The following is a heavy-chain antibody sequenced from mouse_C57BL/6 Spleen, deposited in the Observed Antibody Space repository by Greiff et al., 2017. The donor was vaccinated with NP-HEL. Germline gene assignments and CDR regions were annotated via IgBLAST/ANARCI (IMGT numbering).Heavy chain of an antibody. D-gene: IGHD3-3*01. Sequence: VQLQQSGPELVKPGASVKISCKASGYAFSSSWMNWVKQRPGKGLEWIGRIYPGDGDTNYNGKFKGKATLTADKSSSTAYMQLSSLTSEDSAVYFCARLGTFAYWGQGTLVTVSA. V-gene: IGHV1-82*01. CDR1: GYAFSSSW. CDR2: IYPGDGDT. J-gene: IGHJ3*01. CDR3: ARLGTFAY.